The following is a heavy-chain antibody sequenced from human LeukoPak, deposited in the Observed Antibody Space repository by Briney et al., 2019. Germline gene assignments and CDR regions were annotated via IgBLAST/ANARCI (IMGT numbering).Heavy chain of an antibody. CDR3: ARGHTTIFGVVNNWLFDP. CDR1: GYTFTSYS. CDR2: ISAYNGNT. V-gene: IGHV1-18*01. J-gene: IGHJ5*02. Sequence: ASVKVSCKTSGYTFTSYSITWVRQAPGQGLEWMGWISAYNGNTNYAQKLQGRVTMTTDTSTSTAYMELSRLRSDDTAVYYCARGHTTIFGVVNNWLFDPWGQGTLVTVSS. D-gene: IGHD3-3*01.